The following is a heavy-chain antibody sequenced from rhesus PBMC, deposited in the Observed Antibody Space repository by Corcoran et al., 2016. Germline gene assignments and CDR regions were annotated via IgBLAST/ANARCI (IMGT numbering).Heavy chain of an antibody. D-gene: IGHD6-13*01. CDR3: ARSKYSSSLDV. Sequence: QVQLQESGPGLVKPSETLSLTCAVSGGSFSSYWWSWIRQPPGKGREWIGEINGNSGSTNYNPSLKSRVTISKDASKNQFSRKLSSVTAADTAVYYCARSKYSSSLDVWGRGVLVTVSS. J-gene: IGHJ5-2*02. CDR2: INGNSGST. V-gene: IGHV4-80*01. CDR1: GGSFSSYW.